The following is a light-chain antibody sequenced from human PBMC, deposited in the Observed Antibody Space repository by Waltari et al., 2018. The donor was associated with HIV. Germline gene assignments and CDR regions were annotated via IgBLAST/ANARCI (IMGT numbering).Light chain of an antibody. V-gene: IGKV3-20*01. J-gene: IGKJ4*01. CDR1: QSVNSSP. CDR3: HQYGFSPLT. Sequence: EIVLTQSPVTLSLSPGERATLSCRASQSVNSSPLAWYQQRPGQAPRLVIYATSSRATCIPDRFSGSGSGTDFTLTISRLEPEDFAVYYCHQYGFSPLTFGGGTKVEIK. CDR2: ATS.